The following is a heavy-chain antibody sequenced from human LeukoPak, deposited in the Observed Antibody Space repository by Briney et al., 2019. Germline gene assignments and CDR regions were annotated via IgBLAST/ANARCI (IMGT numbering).Heavy chain of an antibody. Sequence: ASVKVSCKVSGYTLTELSMHWVRQAPGKGLEWMGGFDPEDGETIYAQKFQGRVTMTEDTSTDTAYMELSSLRSEDTAVYYCATDYSPATNDAFDIWGQGTMVTVSS. D-gene: IGHD2-2*01. V-gene: IGHV1-24*01. CDR2: FDPEDGET. CDR1: GYTLTELS. J-gene: IGHJ3*02. CDR3: ATDYSPATNDAFDI.